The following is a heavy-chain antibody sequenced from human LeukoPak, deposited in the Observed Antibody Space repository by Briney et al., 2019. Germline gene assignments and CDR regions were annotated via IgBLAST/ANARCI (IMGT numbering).Heavy chain of an antibody. D-gene: IGHD4-11*01. Sequence: PGGSLRLSCAAPGFTFSSYSMNWVRQAPGKGLEWVSSISSSSSYIYYADSVKGRFTISRDNAKNSLYLQMNSLRAEDTAVYYCAREDTVTTWPYYYYYGMDVWGQGTTVTVSS. V-gene: IGHV3-21*01. CDR1: GFTFSSYS. CDR3: AREDTVTTWPYYYYYGMDV. J-gene: IGHJ6*02. CDR2: ISSSSSYI.